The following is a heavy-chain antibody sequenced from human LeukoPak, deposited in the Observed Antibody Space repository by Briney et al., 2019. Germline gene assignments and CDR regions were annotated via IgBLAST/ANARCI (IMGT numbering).Heavy chain of an antibody. CDR3: ARDREPITSFDP. CDR2: INPSGGST. Sequence: GASVKVSCKAFGYTFTSYYMHWVRQAPGQGLEWMGIINPSGGSTSYAQKFQGRVTMTRDTSTSTVYMELSSLRSEDTAVYYCARDREPITSFDPWGQGTLVTVSS. J-gene: IGHJ5*02. CDR1: GYTFTSYY. V-gene: IGHV1-46*01. D-gene: IGHD5-24*01.